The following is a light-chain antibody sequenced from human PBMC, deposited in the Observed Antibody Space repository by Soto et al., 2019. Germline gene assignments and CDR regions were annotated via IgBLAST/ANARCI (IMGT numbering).Light chain of an antibody. CDR1: QDISNY. CDR3: QQYNDFQYT. CDR2: DAS. Sequence: DIQMTQSPSSLSASVGDRVTITCQASQDISNYLNWYQQKPGKAPKLLIYDASNLETGVPSRFSGSGSGTDFTFTISSLQPEDIATYYCQQYNDFQYTFGQGTKLEI. J-gene: IGKJ2*01. V-gene: IGKV1-33*01.